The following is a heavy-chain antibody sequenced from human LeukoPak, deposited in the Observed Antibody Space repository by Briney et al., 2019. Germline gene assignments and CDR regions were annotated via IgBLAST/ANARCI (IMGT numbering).Heavy chain of an antibody. D-gene: IGHD3-22*01. CDR2: INHSGST. CDR3: ARDSSGPDAFDI. J-gene: IGHJ3*02. V-gene: IGHV4-34*01. Sequence: SETLSLTCAVYGGSFSGYYWSWIRQPPGKGLEWIGEINHSGSTNYNPSLKSRVTISVDTSKNQFSLKLSSVTAADTAVYYCARDSSGPDAFDIWGQGTMVTVSS. CDR1: GGSFSGYY.